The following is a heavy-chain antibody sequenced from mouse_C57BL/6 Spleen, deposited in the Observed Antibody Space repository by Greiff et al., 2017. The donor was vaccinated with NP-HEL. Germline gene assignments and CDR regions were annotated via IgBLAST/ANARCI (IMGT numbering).Heavy chain of an antibody. J-gene: IGHJ2*01. CDR2: IDPSDSET. CDR3: ARQRITTVDPFYFDY. V-gene: IGHV1-52*01. D-gene: IGHD1-1*01. CDR1: GYTFTSYW. Sequence: QVQLQQPGAELVRPGSSVKLSCKASGYTFTSYWMHWVKQRPIQGLEWIGNIDPSDSETHYNQKFKDKATLTVDKSSSTAYMQLSSLTSEDSAVYYCARQRITTVDPFYFDYWGQGTTLTVSS.